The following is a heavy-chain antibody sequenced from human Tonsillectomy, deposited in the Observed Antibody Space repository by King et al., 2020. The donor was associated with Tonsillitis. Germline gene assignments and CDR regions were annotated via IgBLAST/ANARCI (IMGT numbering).Heavy chain of an antibody. CDR1: GYTFTNFG. D-gene: IGHD6-13*01. CDR2: VSTYNGDT. V-gene: IGHV1-18*04. Sequence: QLVQSGAEVKKPGASVKVSCKASGYTFTNFGINWVRQAPGQGLEWMGWVSTYNGDTNYAQNLQGRVTMTIDTSTSTAYMELRSLRSDDTAVYYCARGASSSILSYFDYWGQGSLVTVSS. CDR3: ARGASSSILSYFDY. J-gene: IGHJ4*02.